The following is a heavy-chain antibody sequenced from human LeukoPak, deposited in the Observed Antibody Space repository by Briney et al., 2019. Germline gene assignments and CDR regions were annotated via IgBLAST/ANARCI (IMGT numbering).Heavy chain of an antibody. Sequence: SETLSLTCTVSGGSISSYHWSWIRQPPGKGLEWIGYIFDSGSTNYNPSLKSRVTISIDMSKNQVSLKLSSVTAADTAVYYCTRERYSGSRVDAFDIWGQGTMVTVSS. V-gene: IGHV4-59*01. CDR1: GGSISSYH. CDR2: IFDSGST. CDR3: TRERYSGSRVDAFDI. D-gene: IGHD1-26*01. J-gene: IGHJ3*02.